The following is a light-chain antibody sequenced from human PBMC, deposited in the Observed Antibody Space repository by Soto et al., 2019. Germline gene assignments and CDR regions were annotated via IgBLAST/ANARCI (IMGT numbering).Light chain of an antibody. CDR2: DAS. J-gene: IGKJ5*01. CDR1: QTSSSW. CDR3: QQYNSYPIT. Sequence: DIQMTQSPSTLSASVGDRVTIGCRASQTSSSWLDWYQQKPGKAPKLLIYDASNLESGVPSRFSGSGSGTEFTLTISSLQPDDFATYYCQQYNSYPITFGQGTRLEIK. V-gene: IGKV1-5*01.